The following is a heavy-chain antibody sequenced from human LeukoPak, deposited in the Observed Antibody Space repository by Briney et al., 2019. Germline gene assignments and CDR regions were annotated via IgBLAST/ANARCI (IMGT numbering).Heavy chain of an antibody. V-gene: IGHV3-23*01. J-gene: IGHJ4*02. CDR2: ISGSGGGT. CDR1: GFTFSSYA. Sequence: GGSLRLSCAASGFTFSSYAMHWVRQAPGKGLEYVSAISGSGGGTYYADSVKGRFTISRDNSKNTVYLQMNSLSTEDTAVYYCAKTTTGYSSGRYPGWPVDCWGQGTLVTVSS. D-gene: IGHD6-19*01. CDR3: AKTTTGYSSGRYPGWPVDC.